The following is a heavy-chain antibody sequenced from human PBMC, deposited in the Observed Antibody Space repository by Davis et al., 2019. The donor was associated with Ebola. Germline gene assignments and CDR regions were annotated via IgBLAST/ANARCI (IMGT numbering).Heavy chain of an antibody. CDR1: GGPTSSYY. CDR2: IHYSGST. V-gene: IGHV4-59*01. J-gene: IGHJ6*02. Sequence: SETLSLTCTVSGGPTSSYYWSWIRQPPGKGLEWIGYIHYSGSTNYNPSLKSRVTISVDTSKNQFSLKLSSVTAADTAVYYCASLDYYGMDVWGQGTTVTVSS. CDR3: ASLDYYGMDV.